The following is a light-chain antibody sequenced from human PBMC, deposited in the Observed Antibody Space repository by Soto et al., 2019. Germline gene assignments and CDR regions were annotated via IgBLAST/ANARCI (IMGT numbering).Light chain of an antibody. CDR1: QGISSY. CDR3: QQYYSYPFT. Sequence: AIRMTQSQASFSASTGDRVSITCRATQGISSYLAWYQQKPGRAPKLLIYAASTLQSGVPSRFSGSGSGTDLTLTISCLQSEDFATYYCQQYYSYPFTFGPGTKVDIK. V-gene: IGKV1-8*01. J-gene: IGKJ3*01. CDR2: AAS.